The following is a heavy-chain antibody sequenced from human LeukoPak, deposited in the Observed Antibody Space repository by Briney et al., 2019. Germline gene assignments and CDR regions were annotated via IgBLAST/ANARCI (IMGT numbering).Heavy chain of an antibody. Sequence: GGSLRLSCATSGFTFSNHGMNWVRQAPGKGLEWVSAISGFGGTTFYADSVKGRFTISRDNSKNTLYLQMNNLRAEDTAIYFCAKSVTVVAGRPPFDYWGQGTLVTVSS. V-gene: IGHV3-23*01. CDR3: AKSVTVVAGRPPFDY. J-gene: IGHJ4*02. D-gene: IGHD6-19*01. CDR2: ISGFGGTT. CDR1: GFTFSNHG.